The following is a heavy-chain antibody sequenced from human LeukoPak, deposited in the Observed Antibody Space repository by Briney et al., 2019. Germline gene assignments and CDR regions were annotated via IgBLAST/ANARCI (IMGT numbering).Heavy chain of an antibody. V-gene: IGHV3-23*01. CDR3: VLGATRGPIDY. Sequence: GGSLRLSCAASGFTFSSYAMSWVRQAPGKGLEWGSAISGSGGSTYYADSVKGWFTISRDNSKNTLYLQMNSLRAEDTAVYYCVLGATRGPIDYWGQGTLVTVSS. D-gene: IGHD1-26*01. CDR2: ISGSGGST. CDR1: GFTFSSYA. J-gene: IGHJ4*02.